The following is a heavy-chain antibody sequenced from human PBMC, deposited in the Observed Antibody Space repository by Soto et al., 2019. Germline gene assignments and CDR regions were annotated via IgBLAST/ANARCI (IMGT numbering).Heavy chain of an antibody. D-gene: IGHD6-6*01. V-gene: IGHV5-51*01. CDR2: IYPGDSDT. J-gene: IGHJ6*02. Sequence: GESLKVSCKGSGYSFTSYWVGWVRQMPGKGLEWMGIIYPGDSDTRYSPSFQGQVTISADKSIGTAYLQWRSLKASDTAMYYWARHLAARPVYYYYGMDVWGQGTTVPAP. CDR3: ARHLAARPVYYYYGMDV. CDR1: GYSFTSYW.